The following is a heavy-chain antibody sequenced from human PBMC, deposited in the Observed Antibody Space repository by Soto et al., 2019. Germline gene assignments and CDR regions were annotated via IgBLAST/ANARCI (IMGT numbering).Heavy chain of an antibody. D-gene: IGHD3-22*01. J-gene: IGHJ5*02. V-gene: IGHV4-30-2*01. CDR1: GGSISSGGYS. CDR3: AGVQYYYDSSGYYPDSNWFDP. CDR2: IYHSGST. Sequence: SETLSLTCAVSGGSISSGGYSWSWIRQPPGKGLEWIGYIYHSGSTYYNPSLKSRVTISVDRSKNQFSLKLSSVTAADTAVYYCAGVQYYYDSSGYYPDSNWFDPWGQGTLVTVSS.